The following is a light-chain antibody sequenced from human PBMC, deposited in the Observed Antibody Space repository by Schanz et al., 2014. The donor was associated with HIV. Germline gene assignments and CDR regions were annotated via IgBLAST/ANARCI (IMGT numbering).Light chain of an antibody. J-gene: IGLJ3*02. CDR1: SGDVGRYDY. Sequence: QSALTQPASVSGSPGQSISISCTGTSGDVGRYDYVSWYQHHPGKAPKLMIYDVAKRPSGISNRFSGSKSGNTASLTIFGLQADDEADYYCNSFTTSNTCVFGGGTKLTVL. CDR2: DVA. CDR3: NSFTTSNTCV. V-gene: IGLV2-14*03.